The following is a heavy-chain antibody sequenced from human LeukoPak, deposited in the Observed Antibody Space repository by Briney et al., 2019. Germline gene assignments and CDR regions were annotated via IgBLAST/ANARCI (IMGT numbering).Heavy chain of an antibody. Sequence: ASVKVSCKASGYTFTGYYMRWVRQAPGQGLEWMGRINPNSGGTNYAQKFQGRVTMTRDTAISTAYMELSRLRSDDTAVYYCARIAAADLDFDYWGQGTLVTVSS. CDR1: GYTFTGYY. V-gene: IGHV1-2*06. CDR2: INPNSGGT. D-gene: IGHD6-13*01. J-gene: IGHJ4*02. CDR3: ARIAAADLDFDY.